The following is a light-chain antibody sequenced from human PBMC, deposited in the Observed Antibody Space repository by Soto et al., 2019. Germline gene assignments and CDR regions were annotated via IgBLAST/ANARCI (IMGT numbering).Light chain of an antibody. CDR1: RSVSSRF. CDR2: GAS. J-gene: IGKJ4*01. Sequence: EIVLTQSPGTLSLSPGGRATLSCRASRSVSSRFLAWYQQKPGQAPRLLIYGASSRATGIPDRFSGSGSGTDFTLTISRLETEDFAVYYCQQYGSSHTLTFGGGTKVDIK. V-gene: IGKV3-20*01. CDR3: QQYGSSHTLT.